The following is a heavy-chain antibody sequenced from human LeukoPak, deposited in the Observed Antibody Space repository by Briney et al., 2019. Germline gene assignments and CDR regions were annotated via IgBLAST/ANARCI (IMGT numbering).Heavy chain of an antibody. J-gene: IGHJ4*02. D-gene: IGHD6-6*01. Sequence: GGSLRLSCAASGFTFSSYDMHWVRQATGKGLEWVSAIGTAGDTYYPGSVKGRFTISRDNSKNTLYLQMNSLRAEDTAVYYCAKDGIAACHANLFDYWGQGTLVTVSS. CDR1: GFTFSSYD. V-gene: IGHV3-13*01. CDR3: AKDGIAACHANLFDY. CDR2: IGTAGDT.